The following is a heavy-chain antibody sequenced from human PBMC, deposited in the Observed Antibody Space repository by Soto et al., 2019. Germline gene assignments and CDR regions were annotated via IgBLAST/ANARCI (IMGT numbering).Heavy chain of an antibody. J-gene: IGHJ6*03. CDR3: ARGSLGLSPYYYYMDV. V-gene: IGHV4-59*01. Sequence: SETLSLTCSVSGGSINTYYWNWIRQPPGKGLEWIGYIYYSGSTNYNPSLKSRVTISVDTSKNQFSLKLSSVTAADTAVYYCARGSLGLSPYYYYMDVWGKGTTVTVSS. CDR2: IYYSGST. CDR1: GGSINTYY. D-gene: IGHD3-10*01.